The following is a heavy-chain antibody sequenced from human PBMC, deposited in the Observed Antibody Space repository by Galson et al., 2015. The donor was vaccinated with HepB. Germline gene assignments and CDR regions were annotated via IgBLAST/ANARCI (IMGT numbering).Heavy chain of an antibody. D-gene: IGHD6-13*01. CDR3: ARGGGYSSPENYFDY. J-gene: IGHJ4*02. V-gene: IGHV4-34*01. CDR2: INHSGST. CDR1: GGSFSGYY. Sequence: LTCAVYGGSFSGYYWSWIRQPPGKGLEWIGEINHSGSTNYNPSLKSRVTISVDTSKNQFSLKLSSVTAADTAVYYCARGGGYSSPENYFDYWGQGTLVTVSS.